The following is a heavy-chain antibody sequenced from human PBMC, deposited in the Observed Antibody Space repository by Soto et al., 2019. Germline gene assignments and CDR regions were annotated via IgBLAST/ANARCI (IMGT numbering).Heavy chain of an antibody. CDR2: IYWDDDK. CDR1: GFSLSTSGVG. Sequence: QITLKESGPTLVKPTQTLTLTCSFSGFSLSTSGVGMGWIRQPPGKALQWLALIYWDDDKRYSPSLKSRVTITKDTSKHQVVLIMTNMAPVDTATYYWAHRRSFDSFDYWGQGTLFTVSS. J-gene: IGHJ4*02. V-gene: IGHV2-5*02. D-gene: IGHD3-9*01. CDR3: AHRRSFDSFDY.